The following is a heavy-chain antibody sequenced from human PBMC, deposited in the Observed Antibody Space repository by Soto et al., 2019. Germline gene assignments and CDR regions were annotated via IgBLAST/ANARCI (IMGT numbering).Heavy chain of an antibody. CDR3: ARDGVGIYGDLDYYYGMDV. D-gene: IGHD4-17*01. CDR1: GGSISSYY. V-gene: IGHV4-59*01. Sequence: PSETLSLTCTVSGGSISSYYWSWIRQPPGKGLGWIGYIYYSGSTNYNPSLKSRVTISVDTSKNQFSLKLSSVTAADTAVYYCARDGVGIYGDLDYYYGMDVWGQGTTVTVSS. CDR2: IYYSGST. J-gene: IGHJ6*02.